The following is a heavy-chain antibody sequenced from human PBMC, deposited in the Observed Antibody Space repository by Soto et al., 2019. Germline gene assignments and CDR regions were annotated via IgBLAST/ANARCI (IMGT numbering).Heavy chain of an antibody. J-gene: IGHJ4*02. Sequence: PGGSLRLSCAASGFTFISYAMSWVRQAPGKGLEWVSAISGSGGSTYYADSVKGRFTISRDNSKNTLYLQMNSLRAEDTAVYYCAKLDIGYSSGWPDYWGQGTLVTVSS. CDR3: AKLDIGYSSGWPDY. CDR1: GFTFISYA. CDR2: ISGSGGST. V-gene: IGHV3-23*01. D-gene: IGHD6-19*01.